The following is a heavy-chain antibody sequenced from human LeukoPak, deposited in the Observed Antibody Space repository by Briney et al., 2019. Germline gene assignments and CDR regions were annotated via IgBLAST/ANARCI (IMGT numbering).Heavy chain of an antibody. Sequence: GGSLRLSCAASGFTFSSYGMSWVRQAPGKGLEWVSAISGSGDSTYYAASVKGRFTISRDNAKNSLYLQMNSLRAEDTAVYYCARDRSRRFGPAAGRFDYWGQGTLVTVSS. CDR2: ISGSGDST. V-gene: IGHV3-23*01. CDR3: ARDRSRRFGPAAGRFDY. CDR1: GFTFSSYG. J-gene: IGHJ4*02. D-gene: IGHD6-13*01.